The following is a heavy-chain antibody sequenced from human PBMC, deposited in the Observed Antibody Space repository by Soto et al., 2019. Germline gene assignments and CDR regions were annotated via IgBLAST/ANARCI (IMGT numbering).Heavy chain of an antibody. J-gene: IGHJ6*03. CDR2: ISSSSSYI. V-gene: IGHV3-21*01. CDR3: ARGRGYYYYMDV. Sequence: EVQLVESGGGLVKPGGSLRLSCAASGFTFSSYSMNWVRQAPGKGLEWVSSISSSSSYIYYADSVKGRFTISRDNAKNSLYLQMNSLRAEDTAVYYCARGRGYYYYMDVWGKGTTFIFSS. CDR1: GFTFSSYS.